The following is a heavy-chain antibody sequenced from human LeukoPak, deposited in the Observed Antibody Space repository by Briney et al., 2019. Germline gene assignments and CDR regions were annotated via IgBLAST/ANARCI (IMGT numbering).Heavy chain of an antibody. CDR1: GFTFSSYG. D-gene: IGHD6-19*01. V-gene: IGHV3-30*18. J-gene: IGHJ6*02. Sequence: QPGGSLRLSCAASGFTFSSYGMHWVRQAPGKGLEWVAVISYDGSNKYYADSVKGRFTISRDNSKNTLYLQMNSLRAEDTAVYYCAKDVAVAGLRVRRFYGMDVWGQGTTVTVSS. CDR2: ISYDGSNK. CDR3: AKDVAVAGLRVRRFYGMDV.